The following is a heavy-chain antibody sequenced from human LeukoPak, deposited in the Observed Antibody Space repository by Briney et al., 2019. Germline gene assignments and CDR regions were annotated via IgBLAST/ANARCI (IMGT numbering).Heavy chain of an antibody. J-gene: IGHJ4*02. V-gene: IGHV4-59*12. CDR3: ARDLGCSGGSCYPFDY. D-gene: IGHD2-15*01. CDR1: GGSISSYY. CDR2: IYYSGST. Sequence: KSSETLSLTCSVSGGSISSYYWSWIRQPPGKGLEWIGYIYYSGSTNYNPSLKSRVTISVDTSKNQFSLKLSSVTAADTAVYYCARDLGCSGGSCYPFDYWGQGTLVTVSS.